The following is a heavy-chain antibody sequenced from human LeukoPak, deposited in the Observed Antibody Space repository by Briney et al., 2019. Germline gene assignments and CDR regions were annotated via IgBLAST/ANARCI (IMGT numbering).Heavy chain of an antibody. Sequence: PSETLSLTCTVSAGSISTYYWSWIRQPPGKGLEWIGYIHYSGSTNYNPSLRSRVSISVDTSKNQLSLKLSSVTAADTAVYYCARVGYSYGLDYWGQGTLVTVSS. CDR3: ARVGYSYGLDY. J-gene: IGHJ4*02. CDR1: AGSISTYY. CDR2: IHYSGST. V-gene: IGHV4-59*01. D-gene: IGHD5-18*01.